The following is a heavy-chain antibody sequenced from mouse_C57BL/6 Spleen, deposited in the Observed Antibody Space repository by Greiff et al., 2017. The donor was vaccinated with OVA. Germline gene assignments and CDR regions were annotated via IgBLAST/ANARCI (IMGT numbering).Heavy chain of an antibody. CDR2: ISSGSSTI. CDR3: ARTDDGSSPPYAMDY. D-gene: IGHD1-1*01. CDR1: GFTFSDYG. J-gene: IGHJ4*01. V-gene: IGHV5-17*01. Sequence: DVMLVESGGGLVKPGGSLKLSCAASGFTFSDYGMHWVRQAPEKGLEWVAYISSGSSTIYYADTVKGRFTISRDNATNTLFLQMTSLRSEDTAMYYCARTDDGSSPPYAMDYWGQGTSVTVSS.